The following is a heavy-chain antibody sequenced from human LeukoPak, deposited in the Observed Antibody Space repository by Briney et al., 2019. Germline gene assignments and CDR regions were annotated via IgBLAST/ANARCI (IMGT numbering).Heavy chain of an antibody. D-gene: IGHD6-13*01. Sequence: PGGSLRLSCAASGFTFSSYWMSWVRQAPGKGLEWVSAISGSGGSTYYADSVKGRFTISRDNSKNTLYLQMNSLRAEDTAVYYCAKVIAAAGTYYYYYMDVWGKGTTVTVSS. V-gene: IGHV3-23*01. J-gene: IGHJ6*03. CDR3: AKVIAAAGTYYYYYMDV. CDR2: ISGSGGST. CDR1: GFTFSSYW.